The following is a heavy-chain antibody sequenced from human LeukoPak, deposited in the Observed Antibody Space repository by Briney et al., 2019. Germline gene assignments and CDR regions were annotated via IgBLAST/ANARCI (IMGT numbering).Heavy chain of an antibody. CDR3: AKQTPYYYDSSDWASYYFDY. V-gene: IGHV3-23*01. Sequence: PGGSLRLSCAASGFTFGSYAMTWVRQAPGKGLEWVSAISSGGTSSYYADSVKGRFTISRDNSKNTLSLQMNSLRAEDTAVYYCAKQTPYYYDSSDWASYYFDYWGQGTLVTVSS. J-gene: IGHJ4*02. CDR2: ISSGGTSS. D-gene: IGHD3-22*01. CDR1: GFTFGSYA.